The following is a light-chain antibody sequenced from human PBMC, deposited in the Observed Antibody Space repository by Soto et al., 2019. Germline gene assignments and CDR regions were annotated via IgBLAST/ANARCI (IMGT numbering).Light chain of an antibody. CDR3: QQRSNWPPIT. CDR1: QSVSSY. J-gene: IGKJ5*01. Sequence: PGERATLFCRASQSVSSYLAWYQQKPGQAPRLLIYDASNRATGIPARFSGSGSGTDFTLTISSLEPEDFAVYYCQQRSNWPPITLGQGTRLEIK. V-gene: IGKV3-11*01. CDR2: DAS.